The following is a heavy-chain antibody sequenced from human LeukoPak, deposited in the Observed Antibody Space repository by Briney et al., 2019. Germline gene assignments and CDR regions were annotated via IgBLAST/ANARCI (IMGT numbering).Heavy chain of an antibody. J-gene: IGHJ4*02. CDR1: GFTFSSYS. CDR2: ISSSSSYI. Sequence: PGGSLRLSCAASGFTFSSYSMNWVRQAPGKGLEWVSYISSSSSYIYYADSVKGRFTISRDNAKNSLYLQMNSLRAEDTAVYYCTTQTTVTTDYWGQGTLVTVSS. V-gene: IGHV3-21*01. CDR3: TTQTTVTTDY. D-gene: IGHD4-17*01.